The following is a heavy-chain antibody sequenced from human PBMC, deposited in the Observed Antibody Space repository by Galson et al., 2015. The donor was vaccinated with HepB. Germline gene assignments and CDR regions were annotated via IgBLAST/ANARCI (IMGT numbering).Heavy chain of an antibody. D-gene: IGHD3-9*01. Sequence: RLSCAASGFSFSDYVMNWVRQAPGKGLEWVSVISGSGDSAFYAHSVRGRFTISRNNPKNTLYLQMNSLRPEDTAVYYCAKVESYYDILTGRHDALDIWGPGTMVTVSS. V-gene: IGHV3-23*01. J-gene: IGHJ3*02. CDR3: AKVESYYDILTGRHDALDI. CDR2: ISGSGDSA. CDR1: GFSFSDYV.